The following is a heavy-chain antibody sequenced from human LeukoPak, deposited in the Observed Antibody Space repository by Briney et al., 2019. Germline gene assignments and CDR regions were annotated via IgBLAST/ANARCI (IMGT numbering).Heavy chain of an antibody. CDR1: GFTFSSYG. CDR2: IGYDGSNK. J-gene: IGHJ4*02. CDR3: AKDLTIAAAGTSLDY. Sequence: GGSLRLSCAASGFTFSSYGMHWVRQAPGKGLEWVAFIGYDGSNKYYADSVKGRFTISRDNSKNTLYLQMNSLRAEDTAVYYCAKDLTIAAAGTSLDYWGQGTLVTVPS. D-gene: IGHD6-13*01. V-gene: IGHV3-30*02.